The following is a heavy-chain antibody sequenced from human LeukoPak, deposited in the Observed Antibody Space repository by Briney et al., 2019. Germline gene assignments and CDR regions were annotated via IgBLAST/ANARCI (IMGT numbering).Heavy chain of an antibody. CDR2: IYYSGST. J-gene: IGHJ6*04. D-gene: IGHD3-10*02. CDR3: ARNVALPVYYYYGMDV. Sequence: SETLSLTCTVSGGSISSGVYYWSWIRQHPGKGLEWIGYIYYSGSTYYNPSLKSRVTISVDTSKNQFSLKLSSVTAADTAVYYCARNVALPVYYYYGMDVWGKGTTVTVSS. CDR1: GGSISSGVYY. V-gene: IGHV4-31*03.